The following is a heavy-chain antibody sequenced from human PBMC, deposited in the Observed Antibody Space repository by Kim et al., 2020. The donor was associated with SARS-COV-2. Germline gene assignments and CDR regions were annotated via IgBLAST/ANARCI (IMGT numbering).Heavy chain of an antibody. V-gene: IGHV1-2*02. CDR3: ARGKEAAGSNQFDP. D-gene: IGHD6-13*01. J-gene: IGHJ5*02. Sequence: AQKFQGRVTMTRDTSISTAYMELSSLRADDTAVFYCARGKEAAGSNQFDPWGQGTLVTVSS.